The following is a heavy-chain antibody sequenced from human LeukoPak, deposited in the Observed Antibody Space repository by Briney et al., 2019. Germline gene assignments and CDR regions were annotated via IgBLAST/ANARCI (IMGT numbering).Heavy chain of an antibody. V-gene: IGHV4-4*07. CDR2: IYTRGST. CDR3: ARDRQWLVGAFDI. CDR1: GGSISSYY. Sequence: SETLSLTCTVSGGSISSYYWSWIRQPAGKGQEWIGRIYTRGSTNYNPSLKSRVTMSVDTSKNQFSLKLSSVTAADTAVYYCARDRQWLVGAFDIWGQGTMVTVSS. J-gene: IGHJ3*02. D-gene: IGHD6-19*01.